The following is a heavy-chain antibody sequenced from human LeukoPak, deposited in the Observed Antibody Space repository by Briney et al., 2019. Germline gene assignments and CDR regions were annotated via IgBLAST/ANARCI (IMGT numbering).Heavy chain of an antibody. CDR3: ARGQPRGYSYGRPPYYYYMDV. V-gene: IGHV4-4*07. J-gene: IGHJ6*03. D-gene: IGHD5-18*01. Sequence: PSETLSLTFLFSVGPISNYYWSWLRQPAGKGLECIGRIYTSGSTNYNPSLKSRVTMSVDTSKNQFSLKLSSVTAADTAVYYCARGQPRGYSYGRPPYYYYMDVWGKGTTVTVSS. CDR1: VGPISNYY. CDR2: IYTSGST.